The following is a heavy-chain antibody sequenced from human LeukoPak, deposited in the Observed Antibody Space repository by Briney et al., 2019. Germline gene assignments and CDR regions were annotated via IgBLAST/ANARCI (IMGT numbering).Heavy chain of an antibody. J-gene: IGHJ4*02. Sequence: PGGSLRLSCAASGFTFSSYAMHWVRQAPGKGLEWVAVISYDGSNKYYADSVKGRFTISRDNSKNTLHLQMNSLRAEDTAVYYCARGDDYGDYWGQGTLVTVSS. CDR1: GFTFSSYA. CDR3: ARGDDYGDY. CDR2: ISYDGSNK. V-gene: IGHV3-30*04.